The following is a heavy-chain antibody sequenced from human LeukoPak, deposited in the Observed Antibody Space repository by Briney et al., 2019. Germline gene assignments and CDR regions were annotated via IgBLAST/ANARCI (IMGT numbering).Heavy chain of an antibody. J-gene: IGHJ4*02. CDR3: AKTRVGYARTLDY. V-gene: IGHV3-23*01. CDR2: ITFSGDRT. D-gene: IGHD5-12*01. Sequence: GGSLRLSCAASGFTLSSYAMSWVRQAPGKGLEWVSSITFSGDRTYYADSVKGRFTLSRDNSKNTLYLQMNSLSPEDTAVYYCAKTRVGYARTLDYWGQGTLVTVSS. CDR1: GFTLSSYA.